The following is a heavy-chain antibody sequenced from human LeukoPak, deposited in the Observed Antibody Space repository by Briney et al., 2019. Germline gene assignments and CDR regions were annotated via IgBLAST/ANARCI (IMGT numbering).Heavy chain of an antibody. J-gene: IGHJ5*02. CDR1: GYTFTSYG. D-gene: IGHD3-10*01. Sequence: ASVKVSCKASGYTFTSYGISWVRQAPGQGLEWMGWISAYNGNTNYAQKLQGRVTMTTDTSTSTAYMELSRLRSDDTAVYYCARGRDYGSGSYYSYWFDPWGQGTLVTVSS. CDR3: ARGRDYGSGSYYSYWFDP. V-gene: IGHV1-18*01. CDR2: ISAYNGNT.